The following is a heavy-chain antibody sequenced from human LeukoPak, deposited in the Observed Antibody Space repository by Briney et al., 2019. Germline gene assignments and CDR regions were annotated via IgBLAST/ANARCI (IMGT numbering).Heavy chain of an antibody. CDR2: ISWNSGNI. V-gene: IGHV3-9*01. D-gene: IGHD6-13*01. Sequence: GGSPRLSCAASGFTFDDYAMHWVRQAPGKGLEWVSGISWNSGNIGYADSVKGRFTISRDNAKNSLYLQMNSLRAEDTALYYCAKGGIHRGYYYYYMDVWGKGTTVTISS. CDR1: GFTFDDYA. J-gene: IGHJ6*03. CDR3: AKGGIHRGYYYYYMDV.